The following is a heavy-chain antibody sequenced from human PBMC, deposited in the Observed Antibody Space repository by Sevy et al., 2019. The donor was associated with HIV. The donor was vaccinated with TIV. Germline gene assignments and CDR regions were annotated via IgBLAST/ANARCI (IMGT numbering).Heavy chain of an antibody. V-gene: IGHV3-64D*06. CDR2: INSNGRNT. J-gene: IGHJ2*01. Sequence: GGSLRLSCLASGFTFNNYALHWVRQAPGKRLEYVSAINSNGRNTYYADSVIGRFTISRDNSKNTLYLQMSSLRIEDTAVYYCVIEALGPDGYWYFDVWGRDTLVTVSS. D-gene: IGHD1-26*01. CDR1: GFTFNNYA. CDR3: VIEALGPDGYWYFDV.